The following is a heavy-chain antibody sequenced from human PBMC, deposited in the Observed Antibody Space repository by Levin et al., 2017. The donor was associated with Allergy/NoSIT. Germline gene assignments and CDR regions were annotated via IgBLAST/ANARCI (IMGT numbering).Heavy chain of an antibody. J-gene: IGHJ6*03. V-gene: IGHV4-34*01. CDR3: ARVGTYDYYDYYMDV. D-gene: IGHD6-13*01. Sequence: NSSETLSLTCAVYGGSFSGYYWSWIRQPPGKGLEWIGEINHSGSTNYNPSLKSRVTISVDTSKNQFSLKLSSVTAADTAVYYCARVGTYDYYDYYMDVWGKGTTVTVSS. CDR2: INHSGST. CDR1: GGSFSGYY.